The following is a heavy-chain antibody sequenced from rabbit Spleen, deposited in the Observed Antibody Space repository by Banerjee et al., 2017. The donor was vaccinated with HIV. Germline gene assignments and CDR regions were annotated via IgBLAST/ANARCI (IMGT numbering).Heavy chain of an antibody. CDR2: IEGGSSAFS. CDR1: GFTLSSYW. D-gene: IGHD8-1*01. CDR3: ARDSGSSFSSYGMDL. Sequence: QEQLEESGGDLVKPGASLTLTCTASGFTLSSYWICWVRQAPGKGPEWIACIEGGSSAFSYFASWAKGRFTISKTSSTTVTLQMTSLTAADTATYFCARDSGSSFSSYGMDLWGPGTLVTVS. V-gene: IGHV1S45*01. J-gene: IGHJ6*01.